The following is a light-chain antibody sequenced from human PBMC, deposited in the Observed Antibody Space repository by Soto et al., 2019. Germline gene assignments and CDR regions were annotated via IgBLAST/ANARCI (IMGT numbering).Light chain of an antibody. Sequence: EIVMTRSPATLSVSPGERATLSCRASQSVSSNLAWYQQKPGQAPGLLIYGASSRATGIPVRFSGSGSGTEFTLTISSLQSEDFAVYYCQQYNNWPLTFGQGTRLEIK. CDR2: GAS. CDR3: QQYNNWPLT. J-gene: IGKJ5*01. V-gene: IGKV3-15*01. CDR1: QSVSSN.